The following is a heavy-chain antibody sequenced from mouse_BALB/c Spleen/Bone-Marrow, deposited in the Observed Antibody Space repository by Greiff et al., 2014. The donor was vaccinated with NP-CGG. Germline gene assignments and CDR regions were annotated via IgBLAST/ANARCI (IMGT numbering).Heavy chain of an antibody. V-gene: IGHV3-1*02. CDR2: IHYSGTT. Sequence: VQLQQSGPDLVKPSQSLSLTCTVTGCSITSGYTWHWIRQFPGNTLEWMGYIHYSGTTNYNPSLKSRISITRDTSKNQFFLQLNSVTTEDTATYYCAITTVVNAMDYWGQGTSVTVSS. J-gene: IGHJ4*01. CDR3: AITTVVNAMDY. D-gene: IGHD1-1*01. CDR1: GCSITSGYT.